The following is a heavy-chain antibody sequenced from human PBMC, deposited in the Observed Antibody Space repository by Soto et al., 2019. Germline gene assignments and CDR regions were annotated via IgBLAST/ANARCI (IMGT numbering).Heavy chain of an antibody. V-gene: IGHV3-23*01. CDR3: AKNPGYYYDSTGYHFDY. D-gene: IGHD3-22*01. CDR1: EFTFSNYA. J-gene: IGHJ4*02. CDR2: ISYGGGTT. Sequence: GGSLRLSCAASEFTFSNYAMSWVGQAPGKGLEWVSAISYGGGTTYYADSVKGRFTISRDNSKNTLYLQMNSLRAEDTAVYYCAKNPGYYYDSTGYHFDYWGQGT.